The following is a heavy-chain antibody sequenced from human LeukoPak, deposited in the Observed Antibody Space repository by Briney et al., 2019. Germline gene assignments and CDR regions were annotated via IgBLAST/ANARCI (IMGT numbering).Heavy chain of an antibody. CDR3: ARGGRWLQSRYFDY. Sequence: PSETLSLTCTVCGGSISSGDYYWSWIRQPPGKGLEWIGYIYYSGSTYYNPSLKSRVTISVDTSKNQFSLKLSSVTAADTAVYYCARGGRWLQSRYFDYWGQGTLVTVSS. J-gene: IGHJ4*02. CDR1: GGSISSGDYY. V-gene: IGHV4-30-4*01. D-gene: IGHD3-16*01. CDR2: IYYSGST.